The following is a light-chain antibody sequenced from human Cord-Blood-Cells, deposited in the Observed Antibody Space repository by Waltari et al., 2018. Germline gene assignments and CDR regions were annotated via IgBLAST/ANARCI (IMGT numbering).Light chain of an antibody. Sequence: DIVMTQSPDSLAVSLGERATINCQSSQSVLYSSNNKNYLALYQQKPGQPPNLLIYWASTRESGVPDRFSGSGSGTDFTLTISSLQAEDVAVYYCQQYYSTPLTFGPGTKVDIK. CDR3: QQYYSTPLT. V-gene: IGKV4-1*01. CDR2: WAS. CDR1: QSVLYSSNNKNY. J-gene: IGKJ3*01.